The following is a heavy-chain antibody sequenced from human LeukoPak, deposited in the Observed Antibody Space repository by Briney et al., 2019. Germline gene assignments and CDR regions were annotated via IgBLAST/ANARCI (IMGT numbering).Heavy chain of an antibody. D-gene: IGHD3-22*01. V-gene: IGHV3-64*01. J-gene: IGHJ4*02. Sequence: GGSLRLSCAASGFTFSSYAMHWVRQAPGKGLEYVSAISSNGGSTYYANSVKGRFTISRDNSKNTLYLQMGSLRAEDMAVYYCARDSADYYDSSGPDYWGQGTLVTVSS. CDR2: ISSNGGST. CDR1: GFTFSSYA. CDR3: ARDSADYYDSSGPDY.